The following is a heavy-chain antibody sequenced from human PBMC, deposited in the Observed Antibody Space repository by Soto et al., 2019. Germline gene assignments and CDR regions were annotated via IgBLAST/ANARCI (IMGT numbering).Heavy chain of an antibody. V-gene: IGHV1-69*01. D-gene: IGHD3-9*01. J-gene: IGHJ4*02. Sequence: QVQLVQSGAEVKKPGASVKVSCKASGYTFTGYYMHWVRQAPGQGLEWMGWINPIFGTANYAQKFQGRVTITADESTSTAYMELSSLRSEDTAVYYCARGRSVDWLLTFDYWGQGTLVTVSS. CDR1: GYTFTGYY. CDR2: INPIFGTA. CDR3: ARGRSVDWLLTFDY.